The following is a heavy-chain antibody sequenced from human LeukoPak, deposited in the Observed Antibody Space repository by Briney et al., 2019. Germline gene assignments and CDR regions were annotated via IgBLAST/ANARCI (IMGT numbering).Heavy chain of an antibody. CDR2: INSDGSST. CDR1: GFTFSSYW. D-gene: IGHD2-2*02. V-gene: IGHV3-74*01. CDR3: ARSIRYCSSTSCYIQDAFDI. J-gene: IGHJ3*02. Sequence: GGSLRLSXAASGFTFSSYWMHWVRQAPGKGLVWVSRINSDGSSTSYADSVKGRFTISRDNAKNTLYLQMNSLRAEDTAVYYCARSIRYCSSTSCYIQDAFDIWGQGTMVTVSS.